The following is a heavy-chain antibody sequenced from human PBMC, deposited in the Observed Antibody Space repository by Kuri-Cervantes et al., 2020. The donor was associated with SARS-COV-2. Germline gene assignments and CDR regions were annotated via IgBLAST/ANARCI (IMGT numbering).Heavy chain of an antibody. CDR3: ARDLSFGLGTSTVVTLDY. CDR2: ISGSGGST. J-gene: IGHJ4*02. Sequence: GESLKISCSASGFTFSSYAMSWVRQAPGKGLEWVSDISGSGGSTYYADSVKGRFTISRGNSKNTLYLQMNSLRAEDTAVYYCARDLSFGLGTSTVVTLDYWGQGTLVTVSS. V-gene: IGHV3-23*01. D-gene: IGHD4-23*01. CDR1: GFTFSSYA.